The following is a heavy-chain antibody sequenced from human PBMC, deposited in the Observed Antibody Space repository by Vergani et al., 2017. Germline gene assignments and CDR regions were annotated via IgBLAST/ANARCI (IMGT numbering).Heavy chain of an antibody. CDR2: ISGSGGST. Sequence: EVQLVESGGGLVQPGRSLRLSCAASGFTFSSYAMSWVRQAPGKGLEWVSAISGSGGSTYYADSVKGRFTISRDNSKNTLYLQMNSLRAEDTAVYYCAKDSTYYYDSSGYIYFDYWGQGTLVTVSS. CDR3: AKDSTYYYDSSGYIYFDY. CDR1: GFTFSSYA. J-gene: IGHJ4*02. D-gene: IGHD3-22*01. V-gene: IGHV3-23*04.